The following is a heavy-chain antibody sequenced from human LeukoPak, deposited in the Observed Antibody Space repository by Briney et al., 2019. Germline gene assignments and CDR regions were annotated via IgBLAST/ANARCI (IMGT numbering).Heavy chain of an antibody. J-gene: IGHJ4*02. D-gene: IGHD2-15*01. CDR3: ARDGGRKDDY. CDR1: GFTFSSYG. Sequence: GRSLRLSCAASGFTFSSYGMHWVRQAPGKGLEWVANIKQDGSEKYYVDSVKGRFTISRDNAKNSLYLQMNSLRAEDTAVYYCARDGGRKDDYWGQGTLVTVSS. CDR2: IKQDGSEK. V-gene: IGHV3-7*01.